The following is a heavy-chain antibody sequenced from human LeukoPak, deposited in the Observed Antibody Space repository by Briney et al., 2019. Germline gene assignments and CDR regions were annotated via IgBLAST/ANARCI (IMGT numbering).Heavy chain of an antibody. CDR2: INHSGST. J-gene: IGHJ6*02. CDR1: GGSFSGYY. Sequence: SETLSLTCAVYGGSFSGYYWSWIRQPPGKGLEWIGEINHSGSTNYNPSLKSRVTISVDTSKNQFSLKLSSVTAADTAVYYCARRSLYGSGGYGYGMDVWGQGTTVTVSS. V-gene: IGHV4-34*01. CDR3: ARRSLYGSGGYGYGMDV. D-gene: IGHD3-10*01.